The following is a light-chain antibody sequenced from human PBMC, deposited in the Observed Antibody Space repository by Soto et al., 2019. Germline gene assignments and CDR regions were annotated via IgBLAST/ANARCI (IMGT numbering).Light chain of an antibody. J-gene: IGKJ1*01. CDR3: QQYYNWPRT. V-gene: IGKV3D-7*01. CDR2: GAS. CDR1: QSVRNSY. Sequence: EIVLTQSPGTLPLSPGERATLSCRASQSVRNSYLAWYQQKPGQAPRLLIYGASTRATGIPARFSGSGSGTKFTLTISSLQPEDFAVYFCQQYYNWPRTFGQGTKVDIK.